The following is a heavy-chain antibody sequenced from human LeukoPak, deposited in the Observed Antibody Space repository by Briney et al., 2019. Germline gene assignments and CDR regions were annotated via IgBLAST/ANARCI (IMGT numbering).Heavy chain of an antibody. CDR1: GFTFTSYW. CDR3: ARGRYSSGPFDF. J-gene: IGHJ4*02. Sequence: GGSLRLSCEASGFTFTSYWMSWVRQAPGKGLEWVANIKDDGGERYYVDSVKGRFTISRDNSKNVLYLQMNSLRAEDTAFYYCARGRYSSGPFDFWGQGTLVTVSS. D-gene: IGHD6-19*01. V-gene: IGHV3-7*03. CDR2: IKDDGGER.